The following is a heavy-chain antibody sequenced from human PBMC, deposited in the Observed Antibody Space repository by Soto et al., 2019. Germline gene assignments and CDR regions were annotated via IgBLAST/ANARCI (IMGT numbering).Heavy chain of an antibody. CDR1: GFTFDDYA. Sequence: GGSLRLSCAASGFTFDDYAMHWVRQAPGKGLEWVSGISWNSGSIGYADSVKGRFTISRDNAKNSLYLQMNSLRAEDTALYYCAKDKLAVAAGPAGDYWGQGTLVTVSS. V-gene: IGHV3-9*01. CDR3: AKDKLAVAAGPAGDY. D-gene: IGHD6-19*01. J-gene: IGHJ4*02. CDR2: ISWNSGSI.